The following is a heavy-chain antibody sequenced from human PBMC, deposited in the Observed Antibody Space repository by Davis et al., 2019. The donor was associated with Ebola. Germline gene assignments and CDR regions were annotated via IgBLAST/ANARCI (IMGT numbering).Heavy chain of an antibody. CDR2: INPHNGNT. D-gene: IGHD1-1*01. V-gene: IGHV1-18*01. Sequence: AASVKVSCKASGFILTNYAIHWVRQAPGQGLEWMGWINPHNGNTNYAQNVQGRVTMTTDTSTSTAYMEVGSLRSDDTAVYYCARAQFPTTSDHWGQGTLVTVSS. CDR1: GFILTNYA. CDR3: ARAQFPTTSDH. J-gene: IGHJ4*02.